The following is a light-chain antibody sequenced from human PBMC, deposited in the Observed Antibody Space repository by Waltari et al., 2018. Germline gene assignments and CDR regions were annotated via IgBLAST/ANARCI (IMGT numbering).Light chain of an antibody. Sequence: QSALTQPASVSGTPGQSITISCRGTTRDVGRYELVPWYQQHPGEAPKLLICEVFKRPPDTSSRFSGAKSGSTASLTISGLQPEDEADYYCCSYAGRGTYVFGSGTKVTVL. CDR2: EVF. CDR1: TRDVGRYEL. J-gene: IGLJ1*01. V-gene: IGLV2-23*02. CDR3: CSYAGRGTYV.